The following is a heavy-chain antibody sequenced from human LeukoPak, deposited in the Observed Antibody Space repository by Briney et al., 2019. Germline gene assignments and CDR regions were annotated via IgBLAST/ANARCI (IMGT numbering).Heavy chain of an antibody. D-gene: IGHD3-22*01. J-gene: IGHJ4*02. CDR2: ISSSSSYI. CDR1: GFTFSSYS. Sequence: GGSLRLSCAASGFTFSSYSMNWVRQAPGKGLEWVSSISSSSSYIYYADSVKGRFTISRDNAENSLYLQMNSLRAEDTAVYYCARDLYYYDSSGDYWGQGTLVTVSS. V-gene: IGHV3-21*01. CDR3: ARDLYYYDSSGDY.